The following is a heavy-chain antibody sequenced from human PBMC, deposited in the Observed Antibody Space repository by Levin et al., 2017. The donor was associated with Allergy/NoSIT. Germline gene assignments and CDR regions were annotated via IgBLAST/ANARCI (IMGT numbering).Heavy chain of an antibody. D-gene: IGHD2-21*01. CDR3: ARGLDKRGDWPFDY. Sequence: ASVKVSCKASGGTFSSYTISWVRQAPGQGLEWMGRIIPILGIANYAQKFQGRVTITADKSTSTAYMELSSLRSEDTAVYYCARGLDKRGDWPFDYWGQGTLVTVSS. CDR1: GGTFSSYT. J-gene: IGHJ4*02. CDR2: IIPILGIA. V-gene: IGHV1-69*02.